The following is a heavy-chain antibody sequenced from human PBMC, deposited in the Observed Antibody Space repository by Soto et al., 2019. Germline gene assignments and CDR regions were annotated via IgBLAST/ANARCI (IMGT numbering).Heavy chain of an antibody. Sequence: SETLSLTCAVYGGSFSGYYWSWIRQPPGKGLEWIGEINHSGSTNYNPSLKSRVTISVDTSKNQFSLKLSSVTAADTAVYYCARRPGPGSGSYKVPDYWGQGTLVTVSS. D-gene: IGHD3-10*01. CDR1: GGSFSGYY. V-gene: IGHV4-34*01. CDR3: ARRPGPGSGSYKVPDY. CDR2: INHSGST. J-gene: IGHJ4*02.